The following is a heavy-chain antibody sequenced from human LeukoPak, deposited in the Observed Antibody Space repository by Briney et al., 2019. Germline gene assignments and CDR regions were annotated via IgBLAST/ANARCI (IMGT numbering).Heavy chain of an antibody. CDR1: GFTFSSYW. D-gene: IGHD5-24*01. CDR3: AQLGVSRPYYFDY. CDR2: IKQDGSEK. Sequence: GGSLRLSCAASGFTFSSYWMSWVRQAPGKGLEWVANIKQDGSEKYYVDSVKGRFTISRDNAKNSLYLQMNSLRAEDTAVYYCAQLGVSRPYYFDYWGQGTLVTVSS. V-gene: IGHV3-7*01. J-gene: IGHJ4*02.